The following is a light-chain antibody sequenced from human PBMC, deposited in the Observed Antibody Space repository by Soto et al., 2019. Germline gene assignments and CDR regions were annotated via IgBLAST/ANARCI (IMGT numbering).Light chain of an antibody. CDR3: CSLTTSHTYV. J-gene: IGLJ1*01. Sequence: QSALTQPPSASGSPGQSVTISCSGTMNDIGVYDFVSWYQHHPGKAPRLIIYEVVQRPSGVPDRFSGSKSGNSASLTISGLQADDEADYYCCSLTTSHTYVFGSGTKVTVL. CDR1: MNDIGVYDF. CDR2: EVV. V-gene: IGLV2-8*01.